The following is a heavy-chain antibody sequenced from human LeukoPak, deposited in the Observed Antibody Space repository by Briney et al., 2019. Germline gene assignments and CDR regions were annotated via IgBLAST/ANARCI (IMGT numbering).Heavy chain of an antibody. D-gene: IGHD3-22*01. V-gene: IGHV1-2*02. CDR3: ARGYYYDRSGYYAMYYFDY. CDR1: GYTFTGYF. J-gene: IGHJ4*02. CDR2: IDPNTGGT. Sequence: ASVKVSYKASGYTFTGYFAQWVRQAPGQGLEWMGWIDPNTGGTNYAQKFQGRVTMTRDTSINTAYMELTRLRFDDTAVYYCARGYYYDRSGYYAMYYFDYWGQGTLVTVSS.